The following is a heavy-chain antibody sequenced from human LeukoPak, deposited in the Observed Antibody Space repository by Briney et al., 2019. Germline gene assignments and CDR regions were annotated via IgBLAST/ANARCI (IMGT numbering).Heavy chain of an antibody. CDR1: GGSFSGYY. J-gene: IGHJ6*04. CDR3: ARVDYGDPDV. V-gene: IGHV4-34*01. D-gene: IGHD4-17*01. CDR2: INHSGST. Sequence: SETLSLTCAVYGGSFSGYYWSWIRQPPGKGLEWIGEINHSGSTNYNPSLKSRVTISVDTSKNQFSLKLSSVTAADTAVYYCARVDYGDPDVWGKGTTVTVSS.